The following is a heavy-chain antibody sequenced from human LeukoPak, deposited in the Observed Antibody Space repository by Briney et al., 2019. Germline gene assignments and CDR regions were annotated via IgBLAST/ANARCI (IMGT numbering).Heavy chain of an antibody. Sequence: SETLSLTCAVYGGSFSGYYWSWIRQPPGKGLEWIGEINHSGSTNYNPSLKSRVTISVDTSKNQFSLKLSSVTAAGTAVYYCARVRRVTGSIFDYWGQGTLVTVSS. V-gene: IGHV4-34*01. CDR1: GGSFSGYY. CDR2: INHSGST. D-gene: IGHD5-18*01. CDR3: ARVRRVTGSIFDY. J-gene: IGHJ4*02.